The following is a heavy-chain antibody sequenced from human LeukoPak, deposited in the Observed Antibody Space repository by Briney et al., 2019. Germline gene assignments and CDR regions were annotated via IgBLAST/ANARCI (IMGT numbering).Heavy chain of an antibody. CDR1: GFTFSSYA. CDR3: ARDRWLQLRITYYFDY. D-gene: IGHD5-24*01. V-gene: IGHV3-30-3*01. J-gene: IGHJ4*02. CDR2: ISYDGSNK. Sequence: GGSLRLSCAASGFTFSSYAMHWVRQAPGKGLEWVAVISYDGSNKYYADSVKGRFTISGDNSKNTLYLQMNSLRAEDTAVYYCARDRWLQLRITYYFDYWGQGTLVTVSS.